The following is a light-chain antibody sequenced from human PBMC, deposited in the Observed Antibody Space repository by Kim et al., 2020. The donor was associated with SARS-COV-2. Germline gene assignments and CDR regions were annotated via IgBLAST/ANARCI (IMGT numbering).Light chain of an antibody. CDR3: QQYNTYWT. V-gene: IGKV1-5*03. J-gene: IGKJ1*01. CDR1: QSIRIW. CDR2: KAS. Sequence: SEAVGDSVTISFRASQSIRIWLAWYQQKPGKGRKLLIYKASTLESWGPSRFSGSGSGNEFTLTISSLKPDDFATYYWQQYNTYWTFGQGTKVDIK.